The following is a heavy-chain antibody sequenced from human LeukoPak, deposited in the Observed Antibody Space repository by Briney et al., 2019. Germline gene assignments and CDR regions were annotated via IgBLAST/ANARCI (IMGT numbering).Heavy chain of an antibody. J-gene: IGHJ4*02. CDR1: SGSIFSSNW. CDR2: IFHSGST. V-gene: IGHV4-4*02. Sequence: SGTLSLTCAVSSGSIFSSNWWSWVRQPPGKGLEWIGQIFHSGSTSYSPSLKGRVTISVDKSKNQFSLRLTSVTAADTAVYYCARSPTKRVPEDYWGQGTLVTVSS. CDR3: ARSPTKRVPEDY. D-gene: IGHD2-2*01.